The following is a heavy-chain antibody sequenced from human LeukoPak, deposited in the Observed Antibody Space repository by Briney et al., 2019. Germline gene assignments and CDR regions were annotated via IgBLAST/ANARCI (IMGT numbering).Heavy chain of an antibody. D-gene: IGHD3-10*01. CDR1: GFTFSSYV. V-gene: IGHV3-23*01. CDR3: AKKEAMIRGVPYYYDF. CDR2: ISGSGDDT. Sequence: GGSLRLSCSASGFTFSSYVMTWVRQAPGQGLEWVSAISGSGDDTYYADSVKGRFTISRDNSKNTLYLQMNSQRAEDTAVYYCAKKEAMIRGVPYYYDFWGQGTLVTVSS. J-gene: IGHJ4*02.